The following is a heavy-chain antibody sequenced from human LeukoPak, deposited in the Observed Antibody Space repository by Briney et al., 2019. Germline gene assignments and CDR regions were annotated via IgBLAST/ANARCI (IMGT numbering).Heavy chain of an antibody. V-gene: IGHV3-48*02. CDR2: ISSSSTI. D-gene: IGHD6-13*01. Sequence: GGSLRLSCAASGFTFSSYSMNWVRQAPGKGLEWVSYISSSSTIYYADSVKGRFTISRDNAKNSLYLQMNSLRDEDTAVYYCASSWYGDWFDPWGQGTLVTVSS. CDR3: ASSWYGDWFDP. J-gene: IGHJ5*02. CDR1: GFTFSSYS.